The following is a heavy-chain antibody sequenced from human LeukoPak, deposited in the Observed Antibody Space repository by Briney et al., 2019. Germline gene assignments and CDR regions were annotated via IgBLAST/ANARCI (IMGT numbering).Heavy chain of an antibody. D-gene: IGHD2-15*01. J-gene: IGHJ3*02. CDR2: IIPIFTTS. V-gene: IGHV1-69*05. CDR1: GGTFSSYA. CDR3: ARDHREDTRDAFDI. Sequence: SVKVSCKASGGTFSSYAISWVRQAPGQGLEWMGRIIPIFTTSKYAQKFQGRVTITTDESTSTAYMELSSLRSEDTAVDYYARDHREDTRDAFDIWGQGTMVTVSS.